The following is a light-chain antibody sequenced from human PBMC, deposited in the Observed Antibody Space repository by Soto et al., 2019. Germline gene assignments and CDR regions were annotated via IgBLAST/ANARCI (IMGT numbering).Light chain of an antibody. CDR3: QHYNSYSEA. Sequence: IQMTQPPSTLSGSIGDRVIITCRASQTISSWLAWYQQKPGKAPKLLIYKASTLKSGVPSRFSGSGSGTEFTLTISSLQPDDFATYYCQHYNSYSEAFGQGTNVDIK. CDR2: KAS. CDR1: QTISSW. J-gene: IGKJ1*01. V-gene: IGKV1-5*03.